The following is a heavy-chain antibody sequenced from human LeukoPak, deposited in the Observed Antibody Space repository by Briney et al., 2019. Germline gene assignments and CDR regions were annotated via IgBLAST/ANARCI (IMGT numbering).Heavy chain of an antibody. CDR1: TFTFSSYG. Sequence: GGTLRLSCAASTFTFSSYGMSWVRQAPGKGLEWVSYISSGGITIYYADSVKGRFTISRDNAKNSLYLQMNSLRAEDTAVYFCASGGYGSGSYYFDYWGQGTLVTVSS. CDR2: ISSGGITI. V-gene: IGHV3-48*01. J-gene: IGHJ4*02. D-gene: IGHD3-10*01. CDR3: ASGGYGSGSYYFDY.